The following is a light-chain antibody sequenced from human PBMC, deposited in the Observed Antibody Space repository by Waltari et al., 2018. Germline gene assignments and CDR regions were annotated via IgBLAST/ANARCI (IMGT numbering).Light chain of an antibody. Sequence: QSVLTQPPSASGTPGQRVIISCSGSGSNIGIHTVNWYRQVPGTAPELLIDRDNQRPSGVPDRFSGSKSGTSASLAISGLQSEDEADYYCAGWDDSLNGVFGGGTKLTVL. CDR1: GSNIGIHT. CDR3: AGWDDSLNGV. CDR2: RDN. J-gene: IGLJ3*02. V-gene: IGLV1-44*01.